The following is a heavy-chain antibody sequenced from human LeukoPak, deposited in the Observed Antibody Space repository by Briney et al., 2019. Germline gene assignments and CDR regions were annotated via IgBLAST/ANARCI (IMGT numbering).Heavy chain of an antibody. D-gene: IGHD3-10*01. CDR1: GGSISSYC. J-gene: IGHJ4*02. Sequence: SETLSLTCTVSGGSISSYCWVCVRQPPGKGLEWVGYIYYSGSTNYNPSLKSRVTISVDTSKNQFSLKLSSVTAADTAVYYCARGAGSGSCSKADTWTTAWSQGTLVTVSS. CDR3: ARGAGSGSCSKADTWTTA. CDR2: IYYSGST. V-gene: IGHV4-59*01.